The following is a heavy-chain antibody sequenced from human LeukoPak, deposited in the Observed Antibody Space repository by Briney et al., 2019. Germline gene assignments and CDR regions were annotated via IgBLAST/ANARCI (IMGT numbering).Heavy chain of an antibody. CDR2: INDSGST. CDR3: ARGQYCSTTTCYSARRYFDF. J-gene: IGHJ4*02. V-gene: IGHV4-34*01. CDR1: GGAFSNYF. Sequence: SETLSLTCAVSGGAFSNYFWTWIRQPPGKGLEWIAEINDSGSTNSNSSLRSRVAISLDTSKNQFSLRLTSVTAADTAVYYCARGQYCSTTTCYSARRYFDFWGQGTLVTVSS. D-gene: IGHD2-2*01.